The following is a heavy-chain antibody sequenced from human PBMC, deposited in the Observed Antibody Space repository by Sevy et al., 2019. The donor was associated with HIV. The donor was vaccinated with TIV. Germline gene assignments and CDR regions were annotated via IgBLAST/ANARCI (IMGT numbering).Heavy chain of an antibody. D-gene: IGHD1-26*01. V-gene: IGHV4-59*08. Sequence: SETLSLTCTVSGGSITSLYWNWIRQPPGKGLEWIANIYYNGHINYNPSLKSRVILSLDTSKNQFSLRLSSVTAADTAKYYCAGENAWGRGYSWGQGTLVTVSS. CDR1: GGSITSLY. CDR3: AGENAWGRGYS. CDR2: IYYNGHI. J-gene: IGHJ4*02.